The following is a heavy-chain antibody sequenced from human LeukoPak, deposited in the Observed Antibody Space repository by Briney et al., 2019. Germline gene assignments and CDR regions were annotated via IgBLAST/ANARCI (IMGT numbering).Heavy chain of an antibody. CDR1: GGTFSSYA. V-gene: IGHV1-69*06. Sequence: GASVKVSCKASGGTFSSYAISWERQAPGQGLEWMGGIIPIFGTANYAQKFQGRVTITADKSTSTAYMELSILRSEDTAVYYGARDLIGGDTAMAYYYWGQGTLVTGS. CDR3: ARDLIGGDTAMAYYY. J-gene: IGHJ4*02. CDR2: IIPIFGTA. D-gene: IGHD5-18*01.